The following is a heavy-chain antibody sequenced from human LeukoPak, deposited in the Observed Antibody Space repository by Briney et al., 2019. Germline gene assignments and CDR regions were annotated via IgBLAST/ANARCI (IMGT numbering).Heavy chain of an antibody. D-gene: IGHD6-13*01. V-gene: IGHV1-2*02. CDR2: INPNSGGT. CDR3: ARDSQLVFDY. J-gene: IGHJ4*02. CDR1: GYSITGYY. Sequence: ASVKVSCKASGYSITGYYMYWVRQAPGQGLEWMGWINPNSGGTNYAQKFQGRVTMTRDTSISTAYMELSRLRSDDTAVYYCARDSQLVFDYWGQGTLVTVSS.